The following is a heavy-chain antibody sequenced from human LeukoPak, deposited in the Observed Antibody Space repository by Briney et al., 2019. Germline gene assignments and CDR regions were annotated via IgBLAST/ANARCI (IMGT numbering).Heavy chain of an antibody. D-gene: IGHD1-26*01. CDR3: AREILRDGSYLIED. CDR1: GFTFSSYA. V-gene: IGHV3-23*01. CDR2: INGGGVNT. J-gene: IGHJ4*02. Sequence: GGSLRLSCAASGFTFSSYAMSWVRQAPGKGLEWVSTINGGGVNTHYADSVKGRFTVSRDNSKNTLYLQMNSLRADDTAVYYCAREILRDGSYLIEDWGQGILVTVSS.